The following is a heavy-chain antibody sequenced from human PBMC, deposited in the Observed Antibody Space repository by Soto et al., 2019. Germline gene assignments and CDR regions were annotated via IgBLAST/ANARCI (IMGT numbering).Heavy chain of an antibody. Sequence: EVQLLESGGGLVQPGGSLRLSCAASGFTFSNYDMTWVRQDPGKGLEWVSSVSSSGSSTYYADSVKGRFTVSRDNPKNTLYLHLSGRSGADAAVYFCVGRDCGRGINCEFGAPAFAYWGQGNLVTVIS. D-gene: IGHD3-10*01. CDR1: GFTFSNYD. J-gene: IGHJ4*02. CDR3: VGRDCGRGINCEFGAPAFAY. V-gene: IGHV3-23*01. CDR2: VSSSGSST.